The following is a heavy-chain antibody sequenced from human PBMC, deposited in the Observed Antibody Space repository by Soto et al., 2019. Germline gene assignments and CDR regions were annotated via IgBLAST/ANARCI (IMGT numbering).Heavy chain of an antibody. CDR1: GGSISSGGYY. Sequence: SSESLSLTCTVSGGSISSGGYYWSWIRQHPGKGLEWIGYIYYSGSTYYNPSLKSRVTISVDTSKNQFSLKLSSVTAADTAVYYCARDRGYDFWSGYNLYYYYYMDVWGKGTTVTVSS. CDR2: IYYSGST. V-gene: IGHV4-31*03. J-gene: IGHJ6*03. CDR3: ARDRGYDFWSGYNLYYYYYMDV. D-gene: IGHD3-3*01.